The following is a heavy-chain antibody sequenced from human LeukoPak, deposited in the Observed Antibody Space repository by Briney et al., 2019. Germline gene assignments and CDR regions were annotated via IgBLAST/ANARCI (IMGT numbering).Heavy chain of an antibody. V-gene: IGHV1-69*13. CDR2: IIPIFGTA. CDR1: GGTFSSYA. D-gene: IGHD2-2*01. J-gene: IGHJ6*03. Sequence: SVKVSCKASGGTFSSYAISWVRQAPGQGLEWMGGIIPIFGTANYAQKFQGRVTITADESTSTAYMELSSLRSEDTAVYYCARDSGDIVVVPAADYYYYYYMDVWGKGTTVTVSS. CDR3: ARDSGDIVVVPAADYYYYYYMDV.